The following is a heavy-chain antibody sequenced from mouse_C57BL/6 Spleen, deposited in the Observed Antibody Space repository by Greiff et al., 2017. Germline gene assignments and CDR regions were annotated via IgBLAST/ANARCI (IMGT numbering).Heavy chain of an antibody. V-gene: IGHV5-9-1*02. Sequence: VQLVESGEGLVKPGGSLKLSCAASGFTFSSYAMSWVRPTPEKRLEWVAYISSGGDYIYYADTVKGRFTISSDNARNTLYLQMSSLKSEDTAMYYCTRSEYGRGPHWYFDVWGTGTTVTVSS. CDR2: ISSGGDYI. D-gene: IGHD1-1*01. CDR1: GFTFSSYA. CDR3: TRSEYGRGPHWYFDV. J-gene: IGHJ1*03.